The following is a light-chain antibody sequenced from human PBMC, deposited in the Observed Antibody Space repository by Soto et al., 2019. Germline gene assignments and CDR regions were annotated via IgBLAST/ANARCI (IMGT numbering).Light chain of an antibody. CDR1: SSTIGSNA. V-gene: IGLV1-36*01. CDR2: YDD. CDR3: AAWDDSTKSHV. J-gene: IGLJ1*01. Sequence: QSVLTQPPSVSGAPRQRVTISCSGSSSTIGSNAVNWYQQFPGKAPKLLIYYDDLVASGVSARFSGSKSGTSASLAISGLQSEDEADYYCAAWDDSTKSHVFGTGTKLTVL.